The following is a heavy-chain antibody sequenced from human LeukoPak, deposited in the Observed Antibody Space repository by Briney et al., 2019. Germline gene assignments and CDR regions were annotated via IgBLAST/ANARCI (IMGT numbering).Heavy chain of an antibody. Sequence: GGSLRLSCAASGFTFSSYWMHWVRQAPGKGLEWVAVISFDGSNKYYADSVKGRFTISRDNSKNTLYLQMNSLRAEDTAVYCCAKPTLYGSSWYFFDYWGQGTLVTVSS. CDR1: GFTFSSYW. CDR3: AKPTLYGSSWYFFDY. J-gene: IGHJ4*02. V-gene: IGHV3-30*18. D-gene: IGHD6-13*01. CDR2: ISFDGSNK.